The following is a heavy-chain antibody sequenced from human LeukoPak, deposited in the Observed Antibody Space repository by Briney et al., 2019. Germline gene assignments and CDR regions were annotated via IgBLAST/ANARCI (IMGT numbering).Heavy chain of an antibody. Sequence: GESLLISFKGSGYIFTSYWITWVRQMPGKGLEWMGMIDPTDSYTNCSPSFQGHVTISTDKSISTAYLQWSSLKASDTAIYYCARRGRSSSNFDFWGQGTLVIVS. CDR3: ARRGRSSSNFDF. J-gene: IGHJ4*02. CDR2: IDPTDSYT. CDR1: GYIFTSYW. V-gene: IGHV5-10-1*01. D-gene: IGHD6-6*01.